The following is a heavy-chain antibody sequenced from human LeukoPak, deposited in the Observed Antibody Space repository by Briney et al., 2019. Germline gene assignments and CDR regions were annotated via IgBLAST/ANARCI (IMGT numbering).Heavy chain of an antibody. D-gene: IGHD5-18*01. CDR2: ISYDGSNK. CDR3: ARGQRRHTDMAPSFDY. CDR1: GFTFSSYA. Sequence: GGSLRLSCAASGFTFSSYAMHWVRQAPGKGLEWVAVISYDGSNKYYADSMKGRFTISRDNSKNTLYLQMNSLRAEDTAVYYCARGQRRHTDMAPSFDYWGQGTLVTVSS. J-gene: IGHJ4*02. V-gene: IGHV3-30*04.